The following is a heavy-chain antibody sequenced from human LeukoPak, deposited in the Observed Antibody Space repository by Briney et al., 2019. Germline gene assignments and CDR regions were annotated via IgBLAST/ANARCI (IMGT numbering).Heavy chain of an antibody. CDR2: ISGSGSSI. CDR3: ARDGITSGWYVEN. Sequence: GGSLRLSCAASGFTFSNYNMNWGRQAPGKGLEWISYISGSGSSISYADSVKGRLTISIDNAKNSLLLQMNSLRDEHTRVYYCARDGITSGWYVENWGQGTLVTVSS. J-gene: IGHJ4*02. V-gene: IGHV3-48*02. D-gene: IGHD6-19*01. CDR1: GFTFSNYN.